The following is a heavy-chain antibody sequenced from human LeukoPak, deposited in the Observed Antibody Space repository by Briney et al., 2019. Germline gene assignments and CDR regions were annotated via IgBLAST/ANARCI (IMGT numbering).Heavy chain of an antibody. CDR1: GFNFRSYD. Sequence: GGSLRLSCAAAGFNFRSYDMHWVRQAPGKGLEWVAFTRYDGTKKYYADSVKGRFTISRDNSKNTLYLQMNSLRAEDTAVYYRAKDERFCNGSRCSPHGYFDYWGQGTLVIVSS. J-gene: IGHJ4*02. V-gene: IGHV3-30*02. CDR3: AKDERFCNGSRCSPHGYFDY. D-gene: IGHD2-15*01. CDR2: TRYDGTKK.